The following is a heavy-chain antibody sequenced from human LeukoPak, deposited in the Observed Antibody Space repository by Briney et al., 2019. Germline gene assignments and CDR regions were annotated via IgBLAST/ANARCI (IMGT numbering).Heavy chain of an antibody. D-gene: IGHD2-2*01. CDR3: ASSTQISKYADY. Sequence: GGSLRLSCTVSGFTFSTYAMGWVRQAPGKGLEWVSAISGSGGNTYYADSVKGRFTVSRDNAKSTLYLQMNSLRAEDTAVYYCASSTQISKYADYWGQGALVTVSS. CDR1: GFTFSTYA. V-gene: IGHV3-23*01. J-gene: IGHJ4*02. CDR2: ISGSGGNT.